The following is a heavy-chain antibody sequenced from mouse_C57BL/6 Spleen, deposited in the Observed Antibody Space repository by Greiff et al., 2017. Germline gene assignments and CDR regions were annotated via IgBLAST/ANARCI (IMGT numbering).Heavy chain of an antibody. Sequence: QVQLQQPGAELVRPGSSVKLSCKASGYTFTSYWMHWVKQRPIQGLEWIGNIDPSDSETHYNQKFKDKATLTVDKSSSTAYMQLSSLTSEDSAVYYCARSPFTTVVATGPMDYWGQGTSVTVSS. CDR3: ARSPFTTVVATGPMDY. D-gene: IGHD1-1*01. V-gene: IGHV1-52*01. CDR1: GYTFTSYW. J-gene: IGHJ4*01. CDR2: IDPSDSET.